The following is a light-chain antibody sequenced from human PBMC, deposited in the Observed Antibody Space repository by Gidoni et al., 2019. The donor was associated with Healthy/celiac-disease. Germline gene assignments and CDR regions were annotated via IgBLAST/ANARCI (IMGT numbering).Light chain of an antibody. CDR2: DVS. J-gene: IGLJ2*01. CDR3: SSYTSSSTRV. V-gene: IGLV2-14*01. Sequence: QSALTHPASVSGSPGQSITISCTGTSSDVGCYNYVSWYQQHPGKAPKLMIYDVSNRPSGVSNRFSGSKSGNTASLTISGLQAEDEADYYCSSYTSSSTRVFGGGTKLTVL. CDR1: SSDVGCYNY.